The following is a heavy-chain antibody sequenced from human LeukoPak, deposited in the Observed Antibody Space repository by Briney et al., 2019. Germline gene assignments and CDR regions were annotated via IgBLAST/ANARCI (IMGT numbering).Heavy chain of an antibody. D-gene: IGHD3-3*02. J-gene: IGHJ4*02. CDR1: GFTFSSYA. Sequence: GGSLRLSCAASGFTFSSYAMHWVRQAPGKGLEWVAVISYDGSNTYYADSVKGRFTISRDNSKNTLYLQMNSLRAEDTAVYYCARAPGFIYGGFDYWGQGTLVTVSS. V-gene: IGHV3-30*04. CDR3: ARAPGFIYGGFDY. CDR2: ISYDGSNT.